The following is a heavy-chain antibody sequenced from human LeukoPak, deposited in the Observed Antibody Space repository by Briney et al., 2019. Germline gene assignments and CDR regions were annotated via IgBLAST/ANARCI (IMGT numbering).Heavy chain of an antibody. D-gene: IGHD4-17*01. Sequence: GASVKVSCKAFGYTFTSNYMHWVRQAPGQGPEWMGVISPSGGSTTYAQKFQGRVTITADKSTSTAYMELSSLRSEDTAVYYCARGQALYGAGAFDIWGQGTMVTVSS. CDR1: GYTFTSNY. CDR2: ISPSGGST. CDR3: ARGQALYGAGAFDI. V-gene: IGHV1-46*01. J-gene: IGHJ3*02.